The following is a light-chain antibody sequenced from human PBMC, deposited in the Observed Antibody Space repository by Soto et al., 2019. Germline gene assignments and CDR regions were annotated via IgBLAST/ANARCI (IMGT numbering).Light chain of an antibody. CDR1: HSISTE. CDR2: SAS. CDR3: QQGHNWPLN. Sequence: EIVMTQSPATLSVSPGERATLSCRASHSISTELAWYQQKPGQPPRLLIYSASTRATGVPARFTGSGSGSEFTLTISGLQSEDFAVYYCQQGHNWPLNFGQGTRLEI. J-gene: IGKJ2*01. V-gene: IGKV3-15*01.